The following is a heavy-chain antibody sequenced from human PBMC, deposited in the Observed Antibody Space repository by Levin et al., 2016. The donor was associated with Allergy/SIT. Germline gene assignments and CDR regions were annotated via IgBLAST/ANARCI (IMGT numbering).Heavy chain of an antibody. CDR2: IIPIFGTA. D-gene: IGHD3-22*01. V-gene: IGHV1-69*01. CDR3: ARARSITMIVVVPFDY. Sequence: WVRQAPGQGLEWMGGIIPIFGTANYAQKFQGRVTITADESTSTAYMELSSLRSEDTAVYYCARARSITMIVVVPFDYWGQGTLVTVSS. J-gene: IGHJ4*02.